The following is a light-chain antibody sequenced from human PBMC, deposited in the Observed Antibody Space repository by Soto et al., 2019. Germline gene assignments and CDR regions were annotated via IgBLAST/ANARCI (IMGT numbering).Light chain of an antibody. CDR1: SSDFGGYNY. V-gene: IGLV2-14*01. CDR3: SSDTSSSTLLDV. Sequence: QSALPQPASVSGSPGQSITISCTGTSSDFGGYNYVSCYQQHTGKAPKLMIYDVSNRPSGVSNRFSGSKSGNTASLTSSGLQAEDEADYYCSSDTSSSTLLDVFGTGTTLTV. CDR2: DVS. J-gene: IGLJ1*01.